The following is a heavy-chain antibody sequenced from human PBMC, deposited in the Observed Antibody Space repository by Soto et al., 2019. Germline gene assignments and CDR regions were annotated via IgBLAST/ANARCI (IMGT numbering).Heavy chain of an antibody. J-gene: IGHJ4*02. CDR2: IIHILGIA. Sequence: QVQLVQSGAEVKKPGSSVKVSCKASGGTFSSYTISWVRQAPGQGREWMGRIIHILGIANYAQKFQGRVTITADKTTSPAYMELSSLRSEDTAVYYCARGGGNTVVSPGRFDYWGQGTLVTVSS. CDR1: GGTFSSYT. D-gene: IGHD4-17*01. CDR3: ARGGGNTVVSPGRFDY. V-gene: IGHV1-69*02.